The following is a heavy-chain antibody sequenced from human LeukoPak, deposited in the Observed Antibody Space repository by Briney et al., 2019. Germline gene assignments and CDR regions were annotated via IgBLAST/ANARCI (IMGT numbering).Heavy chain of an antibody. CDR1: GFTFSSYG. CDR2: ISYDGSNK. J-gene: IGHJ4*02. Sequence: GGSLRLSCAASGFTFSSYGMHWVRQAPGKGLEWVAVISYDGSNKYYADSVKGRFTISRDNSKNTLYLQMNSLRAEDTAVYYCAKGDTGGYSSGWSDYWGQGTLVTVPS. CDR3: AKGDTGGYSSGWSDY. D-gene: IGHD6-19*01. V-gene: IGHV3-30*18.